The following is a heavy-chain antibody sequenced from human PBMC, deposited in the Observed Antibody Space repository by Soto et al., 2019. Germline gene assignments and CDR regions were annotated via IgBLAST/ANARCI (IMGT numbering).Heavy chain of an antibody. CDR2: ISYGGIDA. CDR1: GFNFNNYA. Sequence: GSLKLSCVVPGFNFNNYAMSWVRQAPGKGLEWVSFISYGGIDAHYSHSVKGRFTISRDNSQNTLYLQMNSLRAEDTAVYYWARETDGMDVWGQGTTVTVSS. J-gene: IGHJ6*02. D-gene: IGHD2-21*02. V-gene: IGHV3-30*04. CDR3: ARETDGMDV.